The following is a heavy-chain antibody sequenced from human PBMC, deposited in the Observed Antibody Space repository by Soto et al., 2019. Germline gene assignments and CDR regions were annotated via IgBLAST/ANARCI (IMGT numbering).Heavy chain of an antibody. Sequence: NPSETLSLTCSVSGDSISSSSQYWGWIRQPPGKGLEWIGSIHYSGTSYYNPSLKSRVTIFVDTSKNQLSLKLSSVTAADTVVYYCARHWIAGSSIPWGQGTLVTVSS. CDR2: IHYSGTS. D-gene: IGHD2-21*01. J-gene: IGHJ5*02. V-gene: IGHV4-39*01. CDR3: ARHWIAGSSIP. CDR1: GDSISSSSQY.